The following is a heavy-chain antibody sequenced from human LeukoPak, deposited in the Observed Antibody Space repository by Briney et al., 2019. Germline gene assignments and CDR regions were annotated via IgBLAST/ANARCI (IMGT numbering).Heavy chain of an antibody. Sequence: GGSLRLPCAASGFTFSSYGMHWVRQAPGKGLEWVAFIRYDGSNKYYADSVKGRFTISRDNSKNTLYLQMNSLRAEDTAVYYCAKADYCSSTGCYMDHRDFDYWGQGTLVTVSS. CDR3: AKADYCSSTGCYMDHRDFDY. J-gene: IGHJ4*02. D-gene: IGHD2-2*02. CDR2: IRYDGSNK. CDR1: GFTFSSYG. V-gene: IGHV3-30*02.